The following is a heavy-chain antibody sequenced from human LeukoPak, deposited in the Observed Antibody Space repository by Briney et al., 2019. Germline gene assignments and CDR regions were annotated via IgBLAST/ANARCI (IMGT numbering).Heavy chain of an antibody. D-gene: IGHD2-21*02. J-gene: IGHJ4*02. CDR3: ARDGGSPIVVMTAAYFDY. CDR2: ISHDGGNK. CDR1: GFTFSGYA. Sequence: PGGSLRLSCAASGFTFSGYAVHWVRQAPAKGLEWVAVISHDGGNKYYADSVKGRFTISRDNSKKTLYLQMSSLRVEDTAVYYCARDGGSPIVVMTAAYFDYWGQGTLVTASS. V-gene: IGHV3-30*04.